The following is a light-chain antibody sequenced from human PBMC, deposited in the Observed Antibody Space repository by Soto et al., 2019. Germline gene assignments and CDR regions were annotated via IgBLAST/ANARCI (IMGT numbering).Light chain of an antibody. Sequence: VLTQSPPASASLGASVKLTCTLSSGHSSYAIAWHQQQPEKGPRYLMKLNSDGSHSKGDGIPDRFSGSSSGAERYLTISSLQSEDEADYYCQTWGTGMGVFGGGTKLTVL. CDR3: QTWGTGMGV. J-gene: IGLJ2*01. CDR1: SGHSSYA. V-gene: IGLV4-69*01. CDR2: LNSDGSH.